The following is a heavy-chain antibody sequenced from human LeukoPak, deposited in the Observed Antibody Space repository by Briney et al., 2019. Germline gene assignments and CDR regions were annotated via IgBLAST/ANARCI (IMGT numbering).Heavy chain of an antibody. CDR1: GDTFTGYY. Sequence: GASVKVSCKASGDTFTGYYIHWVRQAPGQGLEWMGWINANSGGTSYAQKFQGRVIMTRDTSISTAYMELSRLRSDDTAVYYCARVPGTYHYRGQATQLTVSS. V-gene: IGHV1-2*02. D-gene: IGHD2-21*01. CDR3: ARVPGTYHY. J-gene: IGHJ4*02. CDR2: INANSGGT.